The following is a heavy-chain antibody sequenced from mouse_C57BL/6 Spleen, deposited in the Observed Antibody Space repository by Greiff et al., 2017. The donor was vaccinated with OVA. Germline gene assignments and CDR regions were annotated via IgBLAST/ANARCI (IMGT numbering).Heavy chain of an antibody. J-gene: IGHJ4*01. V-gene: IGHV1-15*01. CDR3: TKGDMDY. CDR2: IDPETGGT. CDR1: GYTFTDYE. Sequence: QVQLQESGAELVRPGASVTLSCKASGYTFTDYEMHWVKQTPVHGLEWIGAIDPETGGTAYNQKFKGKAILTADKSSSTAYMELRSLTSEDSAVYYGTKGDMDYWGQGTSVTVSS.